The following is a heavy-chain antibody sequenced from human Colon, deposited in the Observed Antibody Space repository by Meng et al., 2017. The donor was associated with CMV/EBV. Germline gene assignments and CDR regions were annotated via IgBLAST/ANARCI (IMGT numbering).Heavy chain of an antibody. CDR1: GFTFGTYT. J-gene: IGHJ4*02. CDR2: LSSTGSYI. Sequence: GESLKISCATSGFTFGTYTMHWVRQAPGKGLQWVSSLSSTGSYIYYEDSVKDRFTISRDSAKKSLYLQMNSLRAGDTAVYYCARDQGGDRELRWGQGTLVTVSS. CDR3: ARDQGGDRELR. D-gene: IGHD4-17*01. V-gene: IGHV3-21*01.